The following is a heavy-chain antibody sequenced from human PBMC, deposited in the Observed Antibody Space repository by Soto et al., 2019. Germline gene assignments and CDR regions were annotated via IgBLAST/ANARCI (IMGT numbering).Heavy chain of an antibody. CDR1: GGSINPSY. V-gene: IGHV4-59*01. J-gene: IGHJ2*01. Sequence: SETLSLTCTVSGGSINPSYWSWIRQSPGKGLEWIGYIYYTGSTNYNPSLKSRVIISIDTSENQISLKLSSVTAADTAVYYCARARSGSYGFWYFDLWGRGTLVTVSS. CDR3: ARARSGSYGFWYFDL. CDR2: IYYTGST. D-gene: IGHD3-10*01.